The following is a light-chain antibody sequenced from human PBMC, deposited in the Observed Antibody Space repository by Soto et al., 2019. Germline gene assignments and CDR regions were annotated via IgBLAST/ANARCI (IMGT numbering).Light chain of an antibody. J-gene: IGKJ1*01. CDR3: QQYNSYPGT. V-gene: IGKV1-5*03. CDR1: QSISSW. Sequence: DIQVTQTPSTLSEGVGDRVTMTLRASQSISSWLAWYQQKPGKAPKLLIYKASSLESGVPSRFSGSGSGTEFTLTISSLQPDDFATYYCQQYNSYPGTLGQG. CDR2: KAS.